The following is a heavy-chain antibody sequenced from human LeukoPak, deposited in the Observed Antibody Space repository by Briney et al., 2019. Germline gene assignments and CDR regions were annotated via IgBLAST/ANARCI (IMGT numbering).Heavy chain of an antibody. V-gene: IGHV4-38-2*02. Sequence: SETLSLTCAVSGFSSSSGYYWGWIRQPPGKELEWIGSIYHSGSTYYNPSLKSRVTISVDTSKNQFSLKLSSVTAADTAVYYCARDTKHYFQYNWFDPWGQGTLVTVSS. D-gene: IGHD2/OR15-2a*01. CDR3: ARDTKHYFQYNWFDP. CDR1: GFSSSSGYY. J-gene: IGHJ5*02. CDR2: IYHSGST.